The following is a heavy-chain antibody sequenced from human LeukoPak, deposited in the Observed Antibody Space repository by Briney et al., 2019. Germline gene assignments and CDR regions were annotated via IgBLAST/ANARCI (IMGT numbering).Heavy chain of an antibody. J-gene: IGHJ4*02. D-gene: IGHD4-17*01. CDR1: GGSFSGYY. Sequence: PSETLSLTCAVYGGSFSGYYWSWIRQPPGKGLEWSGEINHSGSTNYNPSLKSRVTISVDTSKNQFSLKLSSVTAADTAVYYCARGVTRRIRKYYFAYWGQGTLVTVSS. CDR2: INHSGST. V-gene: IGHV4-34*01. CDR3: ARGVTRRIRKYYFAY.